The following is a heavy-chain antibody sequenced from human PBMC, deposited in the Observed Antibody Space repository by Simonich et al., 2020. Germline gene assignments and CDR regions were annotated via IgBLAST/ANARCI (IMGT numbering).Heavy chain of an antibody. CDR1: GYTFTSYD. CDR3: ARARYCSSTSCYNWFDP. D-gene: IGHD2-2*01. J-gene: IGHJ5*02. Sequence: QVQLVQSGAEVKKPGASVKVSCKASGYTFTSYDINWVRQATGQGREWMGWINPNSGKTGYSQKFQGRVTITRNTSISTAYIELSSLRSEDTAVYYCARARYCSSTSCYNWFDPWGQGTLVTVSS. V-gene: IGHV1-8*03. CDR2: INPNSGKT.